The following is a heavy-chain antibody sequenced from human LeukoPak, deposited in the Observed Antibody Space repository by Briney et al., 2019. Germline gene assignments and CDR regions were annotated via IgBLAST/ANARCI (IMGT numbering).Heavy chain of an antibody. Sequence: GESLKISCKVSGYSFTSCCIGWVRQMPGKGLEWMGIIYPGDSGPTYSPSFQGQVTISVDKSINTAYLQWSSLQASDTAVYYCGMSGDRVPLQDDVFDVWGQGTMVTVST. V-gene: IGHV5-51*01. CDR3: GMSGDRVPLQDDVFDV. J-gene: IGHJ3*01. D-gene: IGHD1-26*01. CDR2: IYPGDSGP. CDR1: GYSFTSCC.